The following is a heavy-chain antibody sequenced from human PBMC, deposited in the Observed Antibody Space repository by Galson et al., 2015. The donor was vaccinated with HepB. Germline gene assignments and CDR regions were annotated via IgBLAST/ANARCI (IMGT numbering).Heavy chain of an antibody. CDR1: GFTFSSYG. V-gene: IGHV3-30*03. CDR3: ATITVTTDY. D-gene: IGHD4-17*01. CDR2: ISYDGSNK. Sequence: SLRLSCAASGFTFSSYGMHWVRQAPGKGLEWVAVISYDGSNKYYADSVKGRFTISRDNSKNTLYLQMNSLRAEDTAVYYCATITVTTDYWGQGTLVTVSS. J-gene: IGHJ4*02.